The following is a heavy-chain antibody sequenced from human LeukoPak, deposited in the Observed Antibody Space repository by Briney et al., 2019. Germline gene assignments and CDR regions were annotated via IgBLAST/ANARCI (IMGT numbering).Heavy chain of an antibody. D-gene: IGHD5-12*01. J-gene: IGHJ6*02. CDR2: ISSSSSTV. Sequence: GGSLRLSCAASGFTFSSYSMNWVRQAPGKGLEWVSYISSSSSTVYYADSVKGRFTISRDNAKNSLYLQMNSLRAEDTALYYCARDQGSGSGYYGMVVWGQGTTVTVSS. CDR3: ARDQGSGSGYYGMVV. CDR1: GFTFSSYS. V-gene: IGHV3-48*01.